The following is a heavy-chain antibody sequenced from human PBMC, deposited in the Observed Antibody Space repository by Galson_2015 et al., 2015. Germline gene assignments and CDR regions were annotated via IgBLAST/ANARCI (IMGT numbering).Heavy chain of an antibody. V-gene: IGHV5-51*01. J-gene: IGHJ5*02. CDR2: IYPGDSDT. CDR1: GYSFTSYW. CDR3: ARLETAARFPENWFDP. Sequence: QSGAEVKKPGESLKISCKGSGYSFTSYWIGWVRQMPGKGLEWMGIIYPGDSDTRYSPSFQGQVTISADKSISTAYLQWSSLKASDTAMYYCARLETAARFPENWFDPWGQGTLVTVSS. D-gene: IGHD5-18*01.